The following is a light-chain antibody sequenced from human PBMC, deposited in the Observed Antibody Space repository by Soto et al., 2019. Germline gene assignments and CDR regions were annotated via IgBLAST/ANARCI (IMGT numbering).Light chain of an antibody. CDR3: HQYNTWT. CDR1: ESISRW. J-gene: IGKJ1*01. Sequence: DIQMTQSPSTVSASVGDRVTITCRASESISRWLAWYQQQPGKAPKLLIYDASALESGVPSRFSGSGSWTEFTLTLTSLQPEDFATYYCHQYNTWTFGQGTKVEIK. V-gene: IGKV1-5*01. CDR2: DAS.